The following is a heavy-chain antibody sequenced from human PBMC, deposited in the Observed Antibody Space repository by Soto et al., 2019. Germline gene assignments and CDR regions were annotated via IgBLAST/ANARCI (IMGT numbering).Heavy chain of an antibody. CDR2: IDSYGGYS. CDR3: ARDRPHNWFDP. J-gene: IGHJ5*02. CDR1: GFTISNYW. Sequence: EVQLVESGGGLVQPGGSLSLSCAASGFTISNYWMHWVRQSPGKGLVWVAGIDSYGGYSRYADSVRGRFTISRDNGKNSLYLQMNSLRHEDTAVYYCARDRPHNWFDPWGQGVLVTVST. V-gene: IGHV3-74*01.